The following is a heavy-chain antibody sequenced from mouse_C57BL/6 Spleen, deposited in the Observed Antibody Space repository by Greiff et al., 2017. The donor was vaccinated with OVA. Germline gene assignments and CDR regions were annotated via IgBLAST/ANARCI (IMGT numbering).Heavy chain of an antibody. CDR1: GYTFTDYY. CDR2: ITPNNGGT. CDR3: ASYYGNPYAMDD. D-gene: IGHD2-1*01. V-gene: IGHV1-26*01. Sequence: VQLQQSGPELVKPGASVKISCKASGYTFTDYYMNWVKQSHGKSLEWIGDITPNNGGTSYNQKFKGKATLTVDKSSSTAYMELRSLTSEDSAVYYCASYYGNPYAMDDWGQGTSVTVSS. J-gene: IGHJ4*01.